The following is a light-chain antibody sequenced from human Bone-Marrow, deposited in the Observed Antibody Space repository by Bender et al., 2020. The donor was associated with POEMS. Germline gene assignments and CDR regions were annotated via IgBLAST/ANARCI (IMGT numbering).Light chain of an antibody. CDR1: SSNIGAHA. Sequence: QSVLTQPPSASGTPGQRVTISCSGGSSNIGAHAVNWYQHLPGTAPKLLIFGNSQRPSGVPDRFSGSKSGTSASLAISGLQSEDEADYYCAVWDDSLNGWVFGGGTKLTVL. CDR2: GNS. J-gene: IGLJ3*02. V-gene: IGLV1-44*01. CDR3: AVWDDSLNGWV.